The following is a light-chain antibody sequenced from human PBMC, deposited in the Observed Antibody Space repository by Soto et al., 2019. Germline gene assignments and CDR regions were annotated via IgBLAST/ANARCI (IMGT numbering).Light chain of an antibody. CDR2: TNT. V-gene: IGLV1-40*01. CDR3: QSFDSSLSGCV. CDR1: SSNIGAGYD. Sequence: QSVLTQPPSVSGAPGQRVTISCIGSSSNIGAGYDVHWYQQLPGTAPKLLIFTNTNRPSGVPDRFSGSKSGTSASLAITGLQAEDEADYYCQSFDSSLSGCVFGTGTKVTVL. J-gene: IGLJ1*01.